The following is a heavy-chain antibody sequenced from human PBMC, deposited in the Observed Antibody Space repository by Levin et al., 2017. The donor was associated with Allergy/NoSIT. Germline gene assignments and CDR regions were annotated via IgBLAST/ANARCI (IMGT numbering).Heavy chain of an antibody. J-gene: IGHJ4*02. CDR1: GYTFIDHY. Sequence: ASVKVSCKAFGYTFIDHYMHWVREVPGQGLEWMAWINPDGGNTHYAQKFQGRVTLTRDTSSSTVYIEVTRLTSDDTAIYYCARGWSGGGGYWGQGTLVTVTS. V-gene: IGHV1-2*02. CDR3: ARGWSGGGGY. D-gene: IGHD3-3*01. CDR2: INPDGGNT.